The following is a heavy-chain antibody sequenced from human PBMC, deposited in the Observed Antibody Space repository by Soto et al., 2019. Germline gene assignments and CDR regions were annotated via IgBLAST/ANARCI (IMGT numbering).Heavy chain of an antibody. CDR2: INHSGST. CDR3: ARSGVTMVRGVITGYYYYYYYMDV. V-gene: IGHV4-34*01. J-gene: IGHJ6*03. CDR1: GGSFSGYY. Sequence: SETLSLTCAVYGGSFSGYYWSWIRQPPGKGLEWIGEINHSGSTNYNPSLKSRVTISVDTSKNQFSLKLSSVTAADTAVYYCARSGVTMVRGVITGYYYYYYYMDVWGKGTTVTVS. D-gene: IGHD3-10*01.